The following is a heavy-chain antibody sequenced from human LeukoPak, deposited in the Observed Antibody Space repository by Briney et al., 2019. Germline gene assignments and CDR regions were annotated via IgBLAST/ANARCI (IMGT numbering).Heavy chain of an antibody. CDR3: ARVGDHFHWYLDL. CDR2: LYSGSST. V-gene: IGHV3-53*01. J-gene: IGHJ2*01. CDR1: GITVSTNY. Sequence: TGGSLRLSCAASGITVSTNYMNWVRQAPGKGLEWVSILYSGSSTYYADSVEGRFTISRDSSKNTLFLQMNDLRAEDTAVYYCARVGDHFHWYLDLWGRGTLVTVSS. D-gene: IGHD3-3*02.